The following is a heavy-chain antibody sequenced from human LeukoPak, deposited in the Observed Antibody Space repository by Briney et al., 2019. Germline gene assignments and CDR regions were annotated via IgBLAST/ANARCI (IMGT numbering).Heavy chain of an antibody. D-gene: IGHD2/OR15-2a*01. CDR2: INSDGSST. Sequence: PGRSLRLPCAASAFTFSSYWMHWVRQGPGKGLVWVSRINSDGSSTNYADSVKGRFTISRDNAKNTLYLQMNSLRAEDTAVYYCIRGNSFDYWGQGTLVTVSS. J-gene: IGHJ4*02. V-gene: IGHV3-74*01. CDR3: IRGNSFDY. CDR1: AFTFSSYW.